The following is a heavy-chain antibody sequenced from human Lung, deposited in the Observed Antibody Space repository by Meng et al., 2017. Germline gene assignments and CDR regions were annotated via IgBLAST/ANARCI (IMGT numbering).Heavy chain of an antibody. CDR3: ARGRTVVNLGY. V-gene: IGHV4-61*08. J-gene: IGHJ4*02. Sequence: QVQLQESGPGLVRPSETLSLTCTVSGDSASSGGYYWSWIRQPPGKGLEWIGYVYFSGSTNYNPSLKSRVTISLDTSKNQFSLKLNSVTAADTAVYYCARGRTVVNLGYWGPGTLVTVSS. CDR1: GDSASSGGYY. CDR2: VYFSGST. D-gene: IGHD4-23*01.